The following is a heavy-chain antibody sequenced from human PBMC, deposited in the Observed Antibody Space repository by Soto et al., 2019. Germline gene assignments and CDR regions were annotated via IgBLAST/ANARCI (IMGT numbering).Heavy chain of an antibody. CDR1: GGSISSNY. J-gene: IGHJ4*02. CDR3: ASQMYGSNAYLDE. Sequence: SETLSLTCTVSGGSISSNYWSWIRQPPGKGLEWIGYIYYGGSTHSNPSLKSRVIISLDTSKNQFSLKLSSVTAADTAVYYCASQMYGSNAYLDEWGQGALVTVSS. D-gene: IGHD4-17*01. V-gene: IGHV4-59*08. CDR2: IYYGGST.